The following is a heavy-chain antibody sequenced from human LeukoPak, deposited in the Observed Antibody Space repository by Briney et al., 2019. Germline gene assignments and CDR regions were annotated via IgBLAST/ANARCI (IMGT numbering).Heavy chain of an antibody. CDR3: AKALSSSYYDSSGSYSAFDI. CDR2: ISWDSGSI. J-gene: IGHJ3*02. D-gene: IGHD3-22*01. CDR1: AFTFDDYA. Sequence: TGGSLRRSCAASAFTFDDYAMHWVRQAPGKGLEWVSGISWDSGSIAYADSVKGRFTISRDNAKNSLYLQMSSLRPEDMALYYCAKALSSSYYDSSGSYSAFDIWGQGTMVTVSS. V-gene: IGHV3-9*03.